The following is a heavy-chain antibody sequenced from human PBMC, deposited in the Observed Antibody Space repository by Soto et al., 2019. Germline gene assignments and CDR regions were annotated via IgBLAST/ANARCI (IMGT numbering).Heavy chain of an antibody. Sequence: ASVKVSCKASGYTFTGYYMHWVRQAPGQGLEWMGWINPNSGGTNYAQKFQGRVTMTRDTSISTAYMELSRLRSDDTAVCYCASLGMVRGVIFPPFYGMDVWGQGTTVTVYS. D-gene: IGHD3-10*01. J-gene: IGHJ6*02. V-gene: IGHV1-2*02. CDR3: ASLGMVRGVIFPPFYGMDV. CDR2: INPNSGGT. CDR1: GYTFTGYY.